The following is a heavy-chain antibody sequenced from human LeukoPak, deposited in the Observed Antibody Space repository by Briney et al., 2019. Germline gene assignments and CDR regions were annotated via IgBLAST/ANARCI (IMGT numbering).Heavy chain of an antibody. CDR3: ARDAGDADAFDI. J-gene: IGHJ3*02. CDR1: GYTFTGYY. Sequence: ASVKVSCKASGYTFTGYYIHWVRQAPGQGLEWMGRINPNSGGTNYAQKFQGRVTMTRDTSISTAYMEVSRLRSDDTAVYYCARDAGDADAFDIWGQGTMVTVSS. CDR2: INPNSGGT. V-gene: IGHV1-2*06.